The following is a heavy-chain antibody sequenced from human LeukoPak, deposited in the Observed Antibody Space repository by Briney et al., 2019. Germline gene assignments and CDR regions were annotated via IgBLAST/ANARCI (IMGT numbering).Heavy chain of an antibody. CDR1: GFTFSSYS. D-gene: IGHD6-13*01. Sequence: GGSLRLSCAASGFTFSSYSMNWVRQAPGKGLEWVSSISSSSSYIYYADSVKGRFTISRDNAKNSLYLQMNSLRAEDTAVYYCARGHIAAAAPAYWGQGTLVTVSS. V-gene: IGHV3-21*01. J-gene: IGHJ4*02. CDR3: ARGHIAAAAPAY. CDR2: ISSSSSYI.